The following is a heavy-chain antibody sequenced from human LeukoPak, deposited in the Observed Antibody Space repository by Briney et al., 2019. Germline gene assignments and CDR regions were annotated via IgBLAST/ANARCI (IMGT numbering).Heavy chain of an antibody. V-gene: IGHV3-23*01. CDR3: AKQSGTYFDFWSGFSRSLYHYHGMDV. CDR2: ISGSGGST. J-gene: IGHJ6*02. D-gene: IGHD3-3*01. Sequence: PGGSLRLSCAASGFTFSSYAMSWVRQAPGKGLEWVSAISGSGGSTYYADSVKGRFTISRDNSKNSLYLQINSLRAEDTAVYYCAKQSGTYFDFWSGFSRSLYHYHGMDVWGQGTTVTVSS. CDR1: GFTFSSYA.